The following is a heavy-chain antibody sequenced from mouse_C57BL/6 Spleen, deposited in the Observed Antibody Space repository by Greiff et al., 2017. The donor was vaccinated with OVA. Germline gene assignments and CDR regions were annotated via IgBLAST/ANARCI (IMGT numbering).Heavy chain of an antibody. J-gene: IGHJ4*01. Sequence: EVKVVESGEGLVKPGGSLKLSCAASGFTFSSYAMSWVRQTPEKRLEWVAYISSGGDYIYYADTVKGRFTISRDNARNTLYLQMSSLKSEDTAMYYCTRGEGNYYAMDYWGQGTSVTVSS. CDR3: TRGEGNYYAMDY. CDR1: GFTFSSYA. CDR2: ISSGGDYI. V-gene: IGHV5-9-1*02.